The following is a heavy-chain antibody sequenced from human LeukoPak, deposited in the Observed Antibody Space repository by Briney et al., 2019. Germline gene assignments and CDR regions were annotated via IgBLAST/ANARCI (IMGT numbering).Heavy chain of an antibody. D-gene: IGHD6-13*01. CDR3: ARELIAAAGNDY. CDR2: ISSSSSYT. V-gene: IGHV3-11*06. CDR1: GFTFSDYY. J-gene: IGHJ4*02. Sequence: GGSLRLSCAASGFTFSDYYMSWIRQAPGKGLEWVSYISSSSSYTNYADSMKGRFTISRDNAKNSLYLQMNSLRAEDTAVYYCARELIAAAGNDYWGQGTLVTVSS.